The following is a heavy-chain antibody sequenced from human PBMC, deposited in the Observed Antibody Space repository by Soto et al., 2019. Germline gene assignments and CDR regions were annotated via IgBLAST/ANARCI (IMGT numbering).Heavy chain of an antibody. J-gene: IGHJ4*02. CDR2: IYYSGST. CDR1: GGSISSSSYY. CDR3: ATGGYSSSWRPYPFDY. D-gene: IGHD6-13*01. Sequence: QLQLQESGPGLVKPSETLSLTCTVSGGSISSSSYYWGWIRQPPGKGLEWIGSIYYSGSTYYNPSLKSRLTLSVDTSKNQFSLKLSSVTAADTAVYYCATGGYSSSWRPYPFDYWGQGTLVTVSS. V-gene: IGHV4-39*01.